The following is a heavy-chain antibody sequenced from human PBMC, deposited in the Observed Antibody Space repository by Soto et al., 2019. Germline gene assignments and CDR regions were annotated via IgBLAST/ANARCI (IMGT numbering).Heavy chain of an antibody. CDR1: GFTFSSYG. J-gene: IGHJ6*02. CDR2: IWYDGSNK. Sequence: GGSLRLSCAASGFTFSSYGMHWVRQAPGKGLEWVAVIWYDGSNKYYADSVKGRFTISRDNSKNTLYLQMNSLRAEDTAVYYCARGYSSSSYYYYYYGMDVWGQGTTVTAP. D-gene: IGHD6-6*01. V-gene: IGHV3-33*01. CDR3: ARGYSSSSYYYYYYGMDV.